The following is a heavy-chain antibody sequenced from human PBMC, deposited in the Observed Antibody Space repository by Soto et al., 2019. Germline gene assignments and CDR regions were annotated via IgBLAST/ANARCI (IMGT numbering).Heavy chain of an antibody. D-gene: IGHD4-17*01. V-gene: IGHV4-31*03. CDR3: AATVTDRPYYFDY. CDR1: GGSISSGGYY. Sequence: QVQLQESGPGLVKPSQTLSLTCTVSGGSISSGGYYWSWIRQHPGKGLEWIGYIYYSGSTYYNPSLKSRFTISVDTSKNQFSLKLSSVTAADTAVYYCAATVTDRPYYFDYWGQGTLVTVSS. CDR2: IYYSGST. J-gene: IGHJ4*02.